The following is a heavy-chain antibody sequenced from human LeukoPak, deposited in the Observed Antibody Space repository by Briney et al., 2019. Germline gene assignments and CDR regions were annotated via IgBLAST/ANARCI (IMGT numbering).Heavy chain of an antibody. Sequence: SETLSLTCAVYGGSFSGYYWSWIRQPPGKGLEWIGEINHSGSTNYNLSLKSRVTISVDTSKNQFSLKLSSVTAADTAVYYCARALKSPNYYGSGSYYDYWGQGTLVTVSS. J-gene: IGHJ4*02. CDR3: ARALKSPNYYGSGSYYDY. CDR1: GGSFSGYY. V-gene: IGHV4-34*01. CDR2: INHSGST. D-gene: IGHD3-10*01.